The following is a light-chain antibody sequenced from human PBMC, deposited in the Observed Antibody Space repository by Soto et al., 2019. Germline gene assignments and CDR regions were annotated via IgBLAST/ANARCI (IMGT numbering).Light chain of an antibody. Sequence: EFVLTHSPGTLSLSPGERATLSCSANQAGRNNYLACYQQQPGQATRLLNYGASNRATGIPDRFSGSGSGTDFTLTISRLEPEDVAVYYCQHYGSSGTFGQGTKVDIK. CDR2: GAS. V-gene: IGKV3-20*01. J-gene: IGKJ1*01. CDR3: QHYGSSGT. CDR1: QAGRNNY.